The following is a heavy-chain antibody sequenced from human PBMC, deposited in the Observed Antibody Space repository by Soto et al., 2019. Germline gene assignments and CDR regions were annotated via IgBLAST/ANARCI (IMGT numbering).Heavy chain of an antibody. J-gene: IGHJ6*02. Sequence: QVQLQESGPGLVKPSETLSLTCTVSGGSVSSGSYYWSWIRQPPGKGLEWIGYIYYSGSTNYNSPLKSRVTISVDTSKNQFSLKLSSVTAADTAVYYCATAGVSYYYYGMDVWGQGTTVTVSS. CDR3: ATAGVSYYYYGMDV. V-gene: IGHV4-61*01. CDR1: GGSVSSGSYY. D-gene: IGHD2-8*01. CDR2: IYYSGST.